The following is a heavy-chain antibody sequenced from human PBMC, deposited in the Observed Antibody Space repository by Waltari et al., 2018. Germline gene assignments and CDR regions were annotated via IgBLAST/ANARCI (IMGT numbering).Heavy chain of an antibody. CDR2: IRQDGSEK. J-gene: IGHJ4*02. CDR3: ATGRGLPY. Sequence: EVQVVESGGGLVQPGGSLRLSCEVSDFTFSSFWMSWVRQTPGKGLEWVANIRQDGSEKYYVDSVKGRFTVSRDNARKSLYLQMNSLRAEDTAVYYCATGRGLPYWGQGTLVTVSS. V-gene: IGHV3-7*01. CDR1: DFTFSSFW.